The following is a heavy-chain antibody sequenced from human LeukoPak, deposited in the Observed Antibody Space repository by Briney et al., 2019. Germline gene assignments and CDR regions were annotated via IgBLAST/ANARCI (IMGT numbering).Heavy chain of an antibody. CDR2: IYTSGST. CDR1: GGSISSYY. CDR3: AREYSSSTSRCLDS. Sequence: SETLSLTCNISGGSISSYYWSWIRQPAVKGLEWIGRIYTSGSTNYSPSLKSRVTMSVDTSKNQFSLKLSSVTAADTAVYYCAREYSSSTSRCLDSWGQGTLVTVSS. D-gene: IGHD6-19*01. V-gene: IGHV4-4*07. J-gene: IGHJ4*02.